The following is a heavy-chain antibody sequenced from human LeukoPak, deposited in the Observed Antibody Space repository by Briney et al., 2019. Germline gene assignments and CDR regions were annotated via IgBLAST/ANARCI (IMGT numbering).Heavy chain of an antibody. CDR2: IIPIFGTA. D-gene: IGHD3-22*01. Sequence: SVKVSCKASGGTFSSYAISWVRQAPGQGLEWMGGIIPIFGTANYAQKFQGRVTITTDESTSTAYMELSSLRSEDTAVYYCAIVVVANYYYYYMDAWGKGTTVTVSS. CDR3: AIVVVANYYYYYMDA. J-gene: IGHJ6*03. V-gene: IGHV1-69*05. CDR1: GGTFSSYA.